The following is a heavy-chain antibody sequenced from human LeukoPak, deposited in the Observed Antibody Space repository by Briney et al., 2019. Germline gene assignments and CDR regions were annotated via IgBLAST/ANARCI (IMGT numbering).Heavy chain of an antibody. Sequence: GGSLRLSCAASGFTFSTYWMAWVRQAPGKGLEWVSSISSSSSYIYYADSVKGRFTISRDNAKNSLYLQMNSLRAEDTAVYYCALYGSGSYPYFDYWGQGTLVTVSS. J-gene: IGHJ4*02. CDR2: ISSSSSYI. V-gene: IGHV3-21*01. D-gene: IGHD3-10*01. CDR3: ALYGSGSYPYFDY. CDR1: GFTFSTYW.